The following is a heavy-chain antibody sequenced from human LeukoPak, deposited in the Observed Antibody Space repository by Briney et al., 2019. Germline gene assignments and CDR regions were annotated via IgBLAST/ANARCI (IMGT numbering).Heavy chain of an antibody. D-gene: IGHD3-10*01. V-gene: IGHV1-46*01. Sequence: ASVKVSCKASGYTFINNWMHWVRQAPGQGLEWVGLINPTGTTTLYAQKFQGRVTMTRDTSTSTVYMELSSLRSEDTAVYYCARDSGGYYFDYWGQGTLVTVSS. CDR3: ARDSGGYYFDY. CDR1: GYTFINNW. CDR2: INPTGTTT. J-gene: IGHJ4*02.